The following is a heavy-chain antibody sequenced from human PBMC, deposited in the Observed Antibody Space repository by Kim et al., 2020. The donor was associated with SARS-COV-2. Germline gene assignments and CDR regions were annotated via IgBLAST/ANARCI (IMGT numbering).Heavy chain of an antibody. CDR3: ARDQGFGAFDY. V-gene: IGHV3-30*04. D-gene: IGHD3-10*01. CDR2: ISYDGSNK. J-gene: IGHJ4*02. Sequence: GGSLRLSCAASGFTFSSYAMHWVRQAPGKGLEWVAVISYDGSNKYYADSVKGRFTISRDNSKNTLYLQMNSLRAEDTAVYYCARDQGFGAFDYWGQGTLVTVSS. CDR1: GFTFSSYA.